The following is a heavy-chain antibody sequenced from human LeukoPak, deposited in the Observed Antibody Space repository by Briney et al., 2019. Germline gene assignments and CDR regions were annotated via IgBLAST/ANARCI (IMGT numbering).Heavy chain of an antibody. CDR1: GFTFSDYT. D-gene: IGHD3-16*01. Sequence: GGSLRLSCAASGFTFSDYTMNWVRQAPGEGLEWVSTINARGGTTYYAESVKGRFTISRDNSKNMLYLQMSSLRGEDTAVYNCAKGGPAGNWFDPWGQGTLVTVSS. CDR3: AKGGPAGNWFDP. CDR2: INARGGTT. J-gene: IGHJ5*02. V-gene: IGHV3-23*01.